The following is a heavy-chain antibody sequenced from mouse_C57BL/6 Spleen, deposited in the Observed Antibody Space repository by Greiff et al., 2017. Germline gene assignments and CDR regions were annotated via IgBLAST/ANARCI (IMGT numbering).Heavy chain of an antibody. Sequence: EVKLMESGGGLVKPGGSLKLSCAASGFTFSDYGMHWVRQAPEKGLEWVAYISSGSSTIYYADTVKGRFTISRDNAKNTLFLQMTSLRSEDTAMYYCARKEYDWYFDVWGTGTTVTVSS. V-gene: IGHV5-17*01. CDR1: GFTFSDYG. J-gene: IGHJ1*03. D-gene: IGHD2-10*02. CDR3: ARKEYDWYFDV. CDR2: ISSGSSTI.